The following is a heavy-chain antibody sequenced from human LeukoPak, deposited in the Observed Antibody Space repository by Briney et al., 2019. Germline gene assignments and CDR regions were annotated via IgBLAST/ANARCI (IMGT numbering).Heavy chain of an antibody. CDR2: IKQDGSEK. CDR3: ARDEVRFPRVFQH. Sequence: GGSLRLSCAASGFTFSSYWMSWVRQAPGKGLEWVANIKQDGSEKYYVDSVKGRFTISRDNAKNSLYLQMNSLRAEDTAVYYCARDEVRFPRVFQHWGQGTLVTVSP. V-gene: IGHV3-7*03. CDR1: GFTFSSYW. J-gene: IGHJ1*01. D-gene: IGHD3-10*01.